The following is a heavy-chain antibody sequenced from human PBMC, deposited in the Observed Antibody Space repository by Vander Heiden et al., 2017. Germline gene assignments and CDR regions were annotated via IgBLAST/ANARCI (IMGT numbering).Heavy chain of an antibody. Sequence: EVQLLESGGGLVQPGGSLRLSCAASGFTFSSYAMSWVRQAPGKGLEWVSAISGSGGSTYYADSVKGRFTISRDNSKNTLYLQMNSLRAEDTAVYYCAKCVGYCSGGSCYCWYFDLWGRGTLVTVSS. D-gene: IGHD2-15*01. CDR3: AKCVGYCSGGSCYCWYFDL. V-gene: IGHV3-23*01. CDR1: GFTFSSYA. CDR2: ISGSGGST. J-gene: IGHJ2*01.